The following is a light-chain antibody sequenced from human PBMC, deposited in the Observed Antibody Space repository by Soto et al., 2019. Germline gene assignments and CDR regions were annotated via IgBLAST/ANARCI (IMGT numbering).Light chain of an antibody. CDR3: STYTSSSTLGHVV. J-gene: IGLJ2*01. CDR1: SSDVGGYNY. Sequence: QSALTQPASVSGSPGQSITISCTGTSSDVGGYNYVSWYQQHPGKAPKLMIYDVSNRPSGVSNRFSGSKSGNTASLTISGLKAEDEANYYCSTYTSSSTLGHVVFGGGTKLTAL. CDR2: DVS. V-gene: IGLV2-14*01.